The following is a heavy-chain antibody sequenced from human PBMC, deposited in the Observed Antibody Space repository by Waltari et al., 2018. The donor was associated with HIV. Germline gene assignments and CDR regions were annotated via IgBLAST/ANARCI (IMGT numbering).Heavy chain of an antibody. V-gene: IGHV3-21*02. CDR2: ITSTSRSI. Sequence: MQLVESGGGLVKPGGSGRLSCETSGFPLSTYTMTCVRQTPGKGLELISSITSTSRSIFYSDSTKGRFIISRDNAQNSLSLQMTSLTAEDTAVYFCVADLGGSHDSWGQGTLVTVSS. D-gene: IGHD1-26*01. J-gene: IGHJ4*02. CDR3: VADLGGSHDS. CDR1: GFPLSTYT.